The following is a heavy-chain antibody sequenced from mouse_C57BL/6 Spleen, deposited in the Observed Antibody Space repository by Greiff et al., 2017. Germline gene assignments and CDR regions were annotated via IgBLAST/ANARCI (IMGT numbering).Heavy chain of an antibody. CDR2: ISDGGSYT. CDR3: ARDYGNYPYYFDY. J-gene: IGHJ2*01. D-gene: IGHD2-1*01. V-gene: IGHV5-4*01. CDR1: GFTFSSYA. Sequence: EVQLVESGGGLVKPGGSLKLSCAASGFTFSSYAMSWVRQTPEKRLEWVATISDGGSYTYYPDNVKGRFTISRDNAKNNLYLQMSHLKSEDTAMYYCARDYGNYPYYFDYWGQGTTLTVSS.